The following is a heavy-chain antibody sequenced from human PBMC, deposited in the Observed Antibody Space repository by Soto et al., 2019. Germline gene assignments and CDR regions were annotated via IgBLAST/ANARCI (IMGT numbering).Heavy chain of an antibody. CDR1: GYTFTSYA. CDR2: INAGNGNT. CDR3: ARDVVPAAMWDYYYGMDV. J-gene: IGHJ6*02. V-gene: IGHV1-3*01. Sequence: ASVKVSCKASGYTFTSYAMHWVRQDPGQRLEWMGWINAGNGNTKYSQKFQGRVTITRDTSASTAYMELSSLRSEDTAVYYCARDVVPAAMWDYYYGMDVWGQGTTVTVSS. D-gene: IGHD2-2*01.